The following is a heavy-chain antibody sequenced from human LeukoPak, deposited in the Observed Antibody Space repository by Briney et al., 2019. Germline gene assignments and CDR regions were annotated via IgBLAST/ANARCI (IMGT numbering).Heavy chain of an antibody. V-gene: IGHV3-23*01. CDR3: ASPILGYCSSTSCYSTSIAYYYYGMDV. CDR1: GFTFSSYA. Sequence: TGGSLRLSCAASGFTFSSYAMSWVRQAPGKGPEWVSAISGSGGSTYYADSVKGRFTISRDNSKNTLYLQMNSLRAEDTAVYYCASPILGYCSSTSCYSTSIAYYYYGMDVWGQGTTVTVSS. CDR2: ISGSGGST. D-gene: IGHD2-2*02. J-gene: IGHJ6*02.